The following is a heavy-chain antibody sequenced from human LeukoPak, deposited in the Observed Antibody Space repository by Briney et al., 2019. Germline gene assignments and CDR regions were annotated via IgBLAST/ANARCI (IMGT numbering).Heavy chain of an antibody. J-gene: IGHJ4*02. Sequence: GGSLRLSCAASGFTFDDDGLHWVRQVPGKGLEWVSGINYQSARFDADSVKGRFTISRDNAKNLLYLLMDSLRPEDSALYYCVKDAGIAARPWYFDSWGQGTQVIVSS. D-gene: IGHD6-6*01. CDR3: VKDAGIAARPWYFDS. CDR1: GFTFDDDG. V-gene: IGHV3-9*01. CDR2: INYQSARF.